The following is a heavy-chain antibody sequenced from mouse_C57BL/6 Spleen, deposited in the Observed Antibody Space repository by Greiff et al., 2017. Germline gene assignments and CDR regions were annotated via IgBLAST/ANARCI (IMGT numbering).Heavy chain of an antibody. D-gene: IGHD1-1*01. CDR1: GFSLTSYG. CDR2: IWRGGST. Sequence: VKLMESGPGLVQPSQSLSITCTVSGFSLTSYGVHWVRQSPGKGLEWLGVIWRGGSTDYNAAFMSRLSITKDNSKSQVFFKMNSLQADDTAIYYCAKRDYGNYAMDYGGQGTSVTVSS. V-gene: IGHV2-5*01. CDR3: AKRDYGNYAMDY. J-gene: IGHJ4*01.